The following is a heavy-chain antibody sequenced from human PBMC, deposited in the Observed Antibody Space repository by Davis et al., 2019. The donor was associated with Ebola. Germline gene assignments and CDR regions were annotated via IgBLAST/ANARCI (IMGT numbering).Heavy chain of an antibody. Sequence: PGGSLRLSCAASGFSVSDKYMSWVRQAPGKGLEWVSLIYSGGSTYYADSVKGRFTISRDNSKNTLYLQMNSLRAEDTAVYYCARDRGYSSGWFDHWGQGTLVTVSS. V-gene: IGHV3-53*01. CDR2: IYSGGST. CDR3: ARDRGYSSGWFDH. J-gene: IGHJ5*02. CDR1: GFSVSDKY. D-gene: IGHD6-19*01.